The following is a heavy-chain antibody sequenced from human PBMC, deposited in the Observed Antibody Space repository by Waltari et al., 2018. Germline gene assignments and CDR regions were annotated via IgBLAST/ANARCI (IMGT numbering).Heavy chain of an antibody. Sequence: EVELLESGGDLVQRGGSLRLSCGASGFNLRTYALRWGRQSPGKGLEWVSSISGSGGTTDYAESVKGRFTVSRDNSRNTLYLQLRSLGTEDTAVYYCAKGRESSVWFLYHYYFMDVWGRGTTVTVSS. CDR2: ISGSGGTT. J-gene: IGHJ6*03. CDR3: AKGRESSVWFLYHYYFMDV. V-gene: IGHV3-23*01. D-gene: IGHD6-19*01. CDR1: GFNLRTYA.